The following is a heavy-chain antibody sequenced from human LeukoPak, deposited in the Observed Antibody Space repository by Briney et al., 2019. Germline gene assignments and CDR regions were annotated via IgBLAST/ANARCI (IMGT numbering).Heavy chain of an antibody. CDR3: AKDFGILTDTDAFDI. CDR1: GFTFSRFA. CDR2: ISGSGGST. J-gene: IGHJ3*02. D-gene: IGHD3-9*01. Sequence: GGSPRLFCAASGFTFSRFAMSWVRQAPGEGVEGVSAISGSGGSTYYADSVKGRFTISRDNSKNPLYLQMNSLRAEDTAVYYCAKDFGILTDTDAFDIWGQGTMVTVSS. V-gene: IGHV3-23*01.